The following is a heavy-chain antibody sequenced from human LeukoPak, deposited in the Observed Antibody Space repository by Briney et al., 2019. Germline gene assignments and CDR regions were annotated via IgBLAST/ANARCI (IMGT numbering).Heavy chain of an antibody. CDR3: AKLEGRSMIVGYFQH. CDR1: GFTFSSYA. J-gene: IGHJ1*01. Sequence: GGSLRLXCAASGFTFSSYAMSWVRQAPGKGLEWVSAISGSGGSTYYADSVKGRFTISRDNSKNTLYLQMNSLRAEDTAVYYCAKLEGRSMIVGYFQHWGQGTLVTVSS. CDR2: ISGSGGST. D-gene: IGHD3-22*01. V-gene: IGHV3-23*01.